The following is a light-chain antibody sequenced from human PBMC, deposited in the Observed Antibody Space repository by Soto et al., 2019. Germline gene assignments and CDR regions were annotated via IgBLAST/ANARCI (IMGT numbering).Light chain of an antibody. CDR1: HSVSRY. Sequence: ETVLTQSPATRSLSPGERATLSCRASHSVSRYLAWYQQKPGQAPRLLIYDASSRATGIPDRFSASGSGTDFTLTISSLEPEDFAVYYCQQRNNWWTFGQGTKVDIK. J-gene: IGKJ1*01. CDR2: DAS. V-gene: IGKV3-11*01. CDR3: QQRNNWWT.